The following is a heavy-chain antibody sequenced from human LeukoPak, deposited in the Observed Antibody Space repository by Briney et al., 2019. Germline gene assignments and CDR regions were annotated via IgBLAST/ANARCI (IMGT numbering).Heavy chain of an antibody. CDR1: GGSISSYY. V-gene: IGHV4-59*01. CDR3: ARERVAGNDYFDY. J-gene: IGHJ4*02. CDR2: IYYSGST. D-gene: IGHD2-15*01. Sequence: SETLSLTCSVSGGSISSYYWSWIRQPPGKGLEWIGYIYYSGSTNYNPSLKSRVTISIDTSKNQFSLRLTSVTAADTAVYYCARERVAGNDYFDYWGLGTLVTVSS.